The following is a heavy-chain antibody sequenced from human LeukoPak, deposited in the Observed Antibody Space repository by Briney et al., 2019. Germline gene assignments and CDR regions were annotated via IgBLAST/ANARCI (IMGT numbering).Heavy chain of an antibody. J-gene: IGHJ4*02. D-gene: IGHD3-10*01. CDR1: VYTFTGYY. Sequence: SVKVSCQASVYTFTGYYMHWVRQAPGHGLEWMGRINPNSGGTNNAQKFQGRVTLTSATTISTAYMELSRLRSDDAAVYYCAGFPDGYGSGFDYWGQGTLVTVSS. CDR2: INPNSGGT. V-gene: IGHV1-2*06. CDR3: AGFPDGYGSGFDY.